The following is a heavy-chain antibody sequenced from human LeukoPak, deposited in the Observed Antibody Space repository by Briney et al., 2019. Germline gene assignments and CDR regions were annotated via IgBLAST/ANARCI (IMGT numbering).Heavy chain of an antibody. CDR3: AADYPITGTNS. J-gene: IGHJ4*02. Sequence: ASVKVSCKASGFTFTSSAVQWVRQARGQRLEWIGWIVVGSGSTNYAQKFQERVTITRDMSTSTAYMELSSLRSEDTAVYYCAADYPITGTNSWGQGTLVTVSS. CDR2: IVVGSGST. D-gene: IGHD1-7*01. CDR1: GFTFTSSA. V-gene: IGHV1-58*01.